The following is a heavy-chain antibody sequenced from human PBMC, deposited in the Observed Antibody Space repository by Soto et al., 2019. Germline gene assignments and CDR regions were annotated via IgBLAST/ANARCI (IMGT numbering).Heavy chain of an antibody. J-gene: IGHJ5*02. D-gene: IGHD3-22*01. CDR2: ISSSSSTI. Sequence: GGSLRLSCAASGFTFSSYSMNWVRQAPGKGLEWVSYISSSSSTIYYADSVKGRFTISRDNAKNSLYLQMNSLRDEDTAVYYCARAYYYDSSGYLKWFDPWGQGTLVTVSS. CDR3: ARAYYYDSSGYLKWFDP. V-gene: IGHV3-48*02. CDR1: GFTFSSYS.